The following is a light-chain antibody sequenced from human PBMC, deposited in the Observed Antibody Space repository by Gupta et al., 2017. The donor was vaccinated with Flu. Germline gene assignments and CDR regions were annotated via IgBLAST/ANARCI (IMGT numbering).Light chain of an antibody. CDR2: AAS. V-gene: IGKV1-39*01. CDR1: QSISNY. J-gene: IGKJ3*01. Sequence: DIQMTQSPSSLSASVGDEVTITCRASQSISNYLNWYQQKPGKAPKLLIYAASSLQSGVPSGFSGSGSGTDFTLTIASLQPEDFATYYCQQSYRSPFTFGPGTKVEIK. CDR3: QQSYRSPFT.